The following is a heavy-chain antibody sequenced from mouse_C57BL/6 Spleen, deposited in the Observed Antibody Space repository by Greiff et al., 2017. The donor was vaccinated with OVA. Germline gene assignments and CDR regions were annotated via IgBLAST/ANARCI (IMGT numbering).Heavy chain of an antibody. CDR1: GYTFTSYW. CDR3: ASQANSRITTVDWFAY. CDR2: IHPNSGST. V-gene: IGHV1-64*01. Sequence: QVQLQQPGAELVKPGASVKLSCKASGYTFTSYWMHWVKQRPGQGLEWIGMIHPNSGSTNYNEKFKSKATLTVDKSSSTAYMQLSSLTSEDSAVYYCASQANSRITTVDWFAYWGQGTLVTVSA. D-gene: IGHD1-1*01. J-gene: IGHJ3*01.